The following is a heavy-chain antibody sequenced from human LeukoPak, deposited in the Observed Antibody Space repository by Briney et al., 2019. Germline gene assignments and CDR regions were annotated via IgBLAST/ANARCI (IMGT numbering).Heavy chain of an antibody. J-gene: IGHJ3*02. V-gene: IGHV3-23*01. CDR3: GSGISEGGAFDI. CDR1: GFTFSSYA. D-gene: IGHD3-10*01. Sequence: GGSLRLSCAASGFTFSSYAMSWVRQAPGKGLEWVSAISGSGGSTYYADSVKGRFTISRDNSKNTLYLQMNSLRAEDTAVYYCGSGISEGGAFDIWGQGTMVTVSS. CDR2: ISGSGGST.